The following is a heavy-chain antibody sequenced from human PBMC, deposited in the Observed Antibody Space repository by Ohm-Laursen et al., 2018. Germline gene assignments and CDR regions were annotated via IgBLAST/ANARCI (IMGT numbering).Heavy chain of an antibody. Sequence: SLRLSCAASGFTFSSYDMHWVRQAPGKGLEWVAVISYDGSNKYYADSMKGRFTIPRDNSKNTLYLQVNSLSAEDTAVYYCAKDPLPVVVAATPSYDNSDPIYWGQGTLVTVSS. D-gene: IGHD2-15*01. CDR3: AKDPLPVVVAATPSYDNSDPIY. CDR1: GFTFSSYD. V-gene: IGHV3-30*18. J-gene: IGHJ4*02. CDR2: ISYDGSNK.